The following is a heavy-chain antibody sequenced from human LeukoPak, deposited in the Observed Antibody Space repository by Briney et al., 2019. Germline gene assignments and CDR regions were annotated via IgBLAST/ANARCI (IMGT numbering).Heavy chain of an antibody. D-gene: IGHD2-2*01. V-gene: IGHV1-2*02. CDR2: INPNSGGT. Sequence: GASVKVSCKASGYTFTGYYMHWVRQAPGQGLEWMGWINPNSGGTNYAQKFQGRLTITRDTSISTAYMELSSLRSEDTAVYYCARRARDCSRTNCLDYYYYTDVWGKGTTVTVAS. CDR1: GYTFTGYY. CDR3: ARRARDCSRTNCLDYYYYTDV. J-gene: IGHJ6*03.